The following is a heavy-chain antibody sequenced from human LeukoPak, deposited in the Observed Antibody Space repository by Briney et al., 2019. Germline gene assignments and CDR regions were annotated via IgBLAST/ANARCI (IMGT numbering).Heavy chain of an antibody. CDR3: AKNTPRAYGGNYYFDY. Sequence: GGSLRLSCAASGFTFDDYAIHWVRQAPGKGLEWVSLISGDGGSTYYADSVKGRFTISRDNSKNSLYLQMNRLRTEDTALYYCAKNTPRAYGGNYYFDYWGQGTLVTVSS. CDR1: GFTFDDYA. J-gene: IGHJ4*02. V-gene: IGHV3-43*02. D-gene: IGHD4-23*01. CDR2: ISGDGGST.